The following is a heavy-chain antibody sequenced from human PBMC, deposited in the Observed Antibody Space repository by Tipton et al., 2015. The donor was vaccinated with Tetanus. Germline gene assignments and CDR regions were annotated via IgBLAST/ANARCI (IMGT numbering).Heavy chain of an antibody. CDR2: ISWNSGSI. D-gene: IGHD3-16*01. V-gene: IGHV3-9*01. CDR3: AKDLVWGVNYYYYGMDV. Sequence: SLRLSRAASGFTFDDYAMHWVRQAPGKGLEWVSGISWNSGSIGYADSVKGRFTISRDNAKNSLYLQMNSLRAEDTALYYCAKDLVWGVNYYYYGMDVWGQGTTVTVSS. CDR1: GFTFDDYA. J-gene: IGHJ6*02.